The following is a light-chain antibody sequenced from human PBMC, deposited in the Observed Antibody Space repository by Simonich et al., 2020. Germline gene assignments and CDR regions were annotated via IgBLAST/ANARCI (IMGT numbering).Light chain of an antibody. Sequence: QSALTQPASVSGSPGQSITISCTGTSSDVGANNYVSWYQQHPGKAPKLMIYDVSKRPSGVSNRFAGSKSGNTASLTISGLQAEDEADYYCSSYTSSSTWVFGGGTKLTVL. CDR2: DVS. CDR3: SSYTSSSTWV. V-gene: IGLV2-14*01. J-gene: IGLJ3*02. CDR1: SSDVGANNY.